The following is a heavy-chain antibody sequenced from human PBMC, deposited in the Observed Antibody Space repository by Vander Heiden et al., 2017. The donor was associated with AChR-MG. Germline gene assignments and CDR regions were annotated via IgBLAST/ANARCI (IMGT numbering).Heavy chain of an antibody. Sequence: QVQLVESGGGVVQPGRSLRLSCAASGFTFSSYGMHWVRQAPGKGLEWVAVISYDGSNKYYADSVKGRFTISRDNSKNTLYLQMNSLRAEDTAVYYCAKALGDYYGSFSYAFDIWGQGTMVTVSS. D-gene: IGHD3-10*01. V-gene: IGHV3-30*18. J-gene: IGHJ3*02. CDR2: ISYDGSNK. CDR1: GFTFSSYG. CDR3: AKALGDYYGSFSYAFDI.